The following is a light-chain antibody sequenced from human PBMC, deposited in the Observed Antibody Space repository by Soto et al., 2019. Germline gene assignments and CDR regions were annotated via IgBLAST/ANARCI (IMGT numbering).Light chain of an antibody. J-gene: IGLJ2*01. Sequence: QSVLTQPPSVSGAPGQTVTISCTGSSSNIGAGYDVQWYQQLPGAAPQLVIFGNTNRPSGVPDRFSGSRSGTSASLDIIGLQAEDEGDYYCQSYDSSLTVYVVFGGGTKRTVL. V-gene: IGLV1-40*01. CDR3: QSYDSSLTVYVV. CDR2: GNT. CDR1: SSNIGAGYD.